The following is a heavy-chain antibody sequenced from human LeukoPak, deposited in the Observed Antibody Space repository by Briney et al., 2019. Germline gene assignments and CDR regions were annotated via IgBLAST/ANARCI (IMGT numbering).Heavy chain of an antibody. Sequence: SVKVSCKASGYTFTSYGISWVRQAPGQGLEWMGRIIPILGIANYAQKFQGRVTITADKSTSTAYMELSSLRSEDTAVYYCARTPSGWYYFDYWGQGTLVTVSS. J-gene: IGHJ4*02. CDR3: ARTPSGWYYFDY. D-gene: IGHD6-19*01. CDR1: GYTFTSYG. V-gene: IGHV1-69*04. CDR2: IIPILGIA.